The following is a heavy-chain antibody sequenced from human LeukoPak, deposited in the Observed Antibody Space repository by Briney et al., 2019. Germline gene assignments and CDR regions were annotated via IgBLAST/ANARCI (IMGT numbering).Heavy chain of an antibody. V-gene: IGHV3-11*06. Sequence: GGSLRLSCAASGFTFSDYYMNWIRQAPGKGLEWVSYITSSSSYTNYADSVEGRFTISRDKAKNSLYLQMNSLRAEDTAVYYCVRGAGDLGYWGQGTLVTVSS. CDR2: ITSSSSYT. CDR3: VRGAGDLGY. D-gene: IGHD2-21*02. J-gene: IGHJ4*02. CDR1: GFTFSDYY.